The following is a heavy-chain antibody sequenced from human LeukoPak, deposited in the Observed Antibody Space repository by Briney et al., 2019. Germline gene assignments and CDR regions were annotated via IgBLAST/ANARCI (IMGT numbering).Heavy chain of an antibody. CDR2: IYYSGST. CDR1: GGSINSSRYY. V-gene: IGHV4-39*01. J-gene: IGHJ4*02. CDR3: ARLGSGSGSYWGEHYFDY. Sequence: PSGTLSLPCTVSGGSINSSRYYWGWIRQPPGKGVEGIGSIYYSGSTYYNPSLKSRVTISVDTPKNQFSLKLSSVTAADTAVYYCARLGSGSGSYWGEHYFDYWGQGTLVTVSS. D-gene: IGHD3-10*01.